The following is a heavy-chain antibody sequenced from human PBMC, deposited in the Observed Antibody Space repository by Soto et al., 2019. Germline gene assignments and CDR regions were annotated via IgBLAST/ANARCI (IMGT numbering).Heavy chain of an antibody. CDR1: GESISSSSYY. D-gene: IGHD3-22*01. V-gene: IGHV4-39*02. CDR2: IYYSGRT. Sequence: SETLSLTCIVSGESISSSSYYWGWIRQPTGKGLEWIGSIYYSGRTYYNPSFKSRVTISIDTSKNQFSLKLSSVTATDTAVYYCAKDIYMIVVVPRAQHWGQGTLVTVSS. CDR3: AKDIYMIVVVPRAQH. J-gene: IGHJ1*01.